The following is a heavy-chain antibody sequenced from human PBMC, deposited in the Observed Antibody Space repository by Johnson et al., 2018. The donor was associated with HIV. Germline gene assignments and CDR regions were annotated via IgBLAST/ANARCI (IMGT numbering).Heavy chain of an antibody. CDR2: ISYDGSNK. V-gene: IGHV3-30*18. J-gene: IGHJ3*02. CDR3: AKDVGNYWPDAFDI. Sequence: QVQLVESGGGLVQPGGSLRLSCAASGFTASSNYMSWVRQAPGKGLEWGAVISYDGSNKYYADSVKGRFTISRDNSKNTLYLQMKSLRAEDTAVYYCAKDVGNYWPDAFDIWGQGTMVTVSS. CDR1: GFTASSNY. D-gene: IGHD3-22*01.